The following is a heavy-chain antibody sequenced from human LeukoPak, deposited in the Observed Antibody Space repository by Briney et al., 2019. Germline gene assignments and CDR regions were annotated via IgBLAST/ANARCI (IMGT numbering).Heavy chain of an antibody. CDR2: ITHSGST. J-gene: IGHJ4*02. CDR1: GGSFSGYY. Sequence: SETLSLTCAVCGGSFSGYYWSWIRQPPGKGLKWIGEITHSGSTNYNPSLKSRVTISVDTSKNQFSLKLSSVTAADTAVYYCARGYGSGTDYWGQGTLVTVSS. CDR3: ARGYGSGTDY. D-gene: IGHD3-10*01. V-gene: IGHV4-34*01.